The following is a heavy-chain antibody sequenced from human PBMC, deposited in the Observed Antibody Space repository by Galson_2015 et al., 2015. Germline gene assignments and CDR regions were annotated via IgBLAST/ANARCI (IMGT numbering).Heavy chain of an antibody. Sequence: PALVTPTQALTLPCTFSGFSLSTSGVGVGWIRQPPGKALEWLALIYWVDDNRYSASLKSRLTITKDASKNQVDLTMTNMEPVDTAAYYCAHRRPYAANNWFDPWGQGTLVTVSS. CDR3: AHRRPYAANNWFDP. D-gene: IGHD6-13*01. CDR2: IYWVDDN. CDR1: GFSLSTSGVG. J-gene: IGHJ5*02. V-gene: IGHV2-5*02.